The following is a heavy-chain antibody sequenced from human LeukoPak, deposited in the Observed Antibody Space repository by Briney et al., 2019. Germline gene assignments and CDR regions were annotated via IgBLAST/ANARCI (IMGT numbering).Heavy chain of an antibody. CDR3: AKAPVTTCRGAFCYPFDY. D-gene: IGHD2-15*01. J-gene: IGHJ4*02. CDR2: ISYDGSNK. V-gene: IGHV3-30*04. Sequence: GGSLRLSCAASGFTFSSYAMHWVRQAPGKGLEWVAVISYDGSNKYYADSVEGRFTISRDSSKNTLFLQMNRLRPEDAAVYYCAKAPVTTCRGAFCYPFDYWGLGTLVTVSS. CDR1: GFTFSSYA.